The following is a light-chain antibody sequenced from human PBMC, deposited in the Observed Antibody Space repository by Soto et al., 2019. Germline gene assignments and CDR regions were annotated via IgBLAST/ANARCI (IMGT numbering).Light chain of an antibody. CDR2: RNS. Sequence: QSVLTQPPSASGTPGQRVTISCSGSSSNIGRNYVYWYQQLPGTVPQLLIYRNSERPSGVADRFSGSKSGTSASLAISGLRSEDEADYYCAAWDDSLSGVVFGGGTKVTVL. V-gene: IGLV1-47*01. J-gene: IGLJ2*01. CDR3: AAWDDSLSGVV. CDR1: SSNIGRNY.